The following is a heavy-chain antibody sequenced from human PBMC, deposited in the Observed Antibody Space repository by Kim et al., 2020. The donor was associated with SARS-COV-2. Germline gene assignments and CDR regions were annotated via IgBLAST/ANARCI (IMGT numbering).Heavy chain of an antibody. CDR1: GGSFNGYY. J-gene: IGHJ4*02. Sequence: SETLSLTCAVYGGSFNGYYWSWIRQPPGKGLEWIGEINHSGSTNYNPSLKSRVTISVDTSKNQFSLKLSSVTAADTAVYYCACRGVGYFDYWGQGTPVSVSS. CDR2: INHSGST. D-gene: IGHD2-8*01. V-gene: IGHV4-34*01. CDR3: ACRGVGYFDY.